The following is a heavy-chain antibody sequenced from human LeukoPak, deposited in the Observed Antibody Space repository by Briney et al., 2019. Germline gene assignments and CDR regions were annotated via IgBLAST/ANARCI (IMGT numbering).Heavy chain of an antibody. CDR3: VRVVWLTGKSWFDP. Sequence: PGGSLRLSCAASGFTFSSYSMNWVRQAPGKGLEWVSSISSSSSYIYYAGSVKGRFTISRDNAKNSLFLQMNSLRAEDTAVYFCVRVVWLTGKSWFDPWGQGTLVTVSS. CDR1: GFTFSSYS. D-gene: IGHD5-18*01. J-gene: IGHJ5*02. V-gene: IGHV3-21*01. CDR2: ISSSSSYI.